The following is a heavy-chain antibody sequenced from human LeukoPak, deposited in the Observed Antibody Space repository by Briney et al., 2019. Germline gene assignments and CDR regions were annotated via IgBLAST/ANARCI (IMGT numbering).Heavy chain of an antibody. J-gene: IGHJ4*02. V-gene: IGHV4-59*01. CDR2: IYYSGST. CDR1: GGSISSYY. CDR3: ARSLTGYSSSWPDYYFDY. Sequence: SETLSLTCTVSGGSISSYYWSWIRQPSGKGLEWIGYIYYSGSTNYNPSLKSRVTISVDTSKNQFSLKLSSVTAADTAVYYCARSLTGYSSSWPDYYFDYWGQGTLVTVSS. D-gene: IGHD6-13*01.